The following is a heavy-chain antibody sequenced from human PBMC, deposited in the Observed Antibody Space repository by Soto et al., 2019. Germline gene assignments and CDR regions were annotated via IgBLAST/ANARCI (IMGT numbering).Heavy chain of an antibody. J-gene: IGHJ3*02. CDR2: INHSGST. D-gene: IGHD4-4*01. CDR3: ARVDYSNLNDAFDI. CDR1: GGSFSGYY. Sequence: SETLSLTCAVYGGSFSGYYWSWIRQPPGKGLEWIGEINHSGSTNYNPSLKSRVTISVDTSKNQFSLKLSSVTAADTAVYYCARVDYSNLNDAFDIWGQGTMVTVSS. V-gene: IGHV4-34*01.